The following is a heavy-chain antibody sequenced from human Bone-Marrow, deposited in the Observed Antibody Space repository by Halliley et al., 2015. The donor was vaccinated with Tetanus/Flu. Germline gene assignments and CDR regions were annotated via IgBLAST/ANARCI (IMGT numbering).Heavy chain of an antibody. Sequence: LEYMGIIFPGDSDTRYSPSFQGQVPSSADKSISPAYLQWSSLKASDTAMYYCARASGGYYFDFWGQGTLVTVSS. CDR3: ARASGGYYFDF. D-gene: IGHD3-22*01. V-gene: IGHV5-51*01. J-gene: IGHJ4*02. CDR2: IFPGDSDT.